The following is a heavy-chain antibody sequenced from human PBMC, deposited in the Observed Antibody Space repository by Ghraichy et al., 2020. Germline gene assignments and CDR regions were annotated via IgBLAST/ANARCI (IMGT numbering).Heavy chain of an antibody. CDR1: RLEEHTYE. J-gene: IGHJ6*03. V-gene: IGHV3-23*01. D-gene: IGHD4-17*01. Sequence: GGSLRLSAEYQRLEEHTYEIKSRIRTSYEGLGWDKTISGSGGSTYYADSVKGRFTISRDNSKNTLYLQMNSLRAEDTAVYYCAKDPYTTVTTWNYYYMEVWGKGTTVTVS. CDR2: ISGSGGST. CDR3: AKDPYTTVTTWNYYYMEV.